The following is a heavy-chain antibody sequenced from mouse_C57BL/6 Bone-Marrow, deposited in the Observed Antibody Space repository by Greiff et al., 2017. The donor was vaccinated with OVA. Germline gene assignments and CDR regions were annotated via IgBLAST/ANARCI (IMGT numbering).Heavy chain of an antibody. CDR1: GFSLTSYG. CDR3: ASLDY. V-gene: IGHV2-6*01. J-gene: IGHJ4*01. CDR2: IWGVGST. Sequence: VQLQQSGPGLVAPSQSLSITSTVSGFSLTSYGVDWVRQSPGKGLEWLGVIWGVGSTNYNSALKSRLSISKDNSKSQVFLKMNSRQTDDTAMYYCASLDYWGQGTSVTVSS.